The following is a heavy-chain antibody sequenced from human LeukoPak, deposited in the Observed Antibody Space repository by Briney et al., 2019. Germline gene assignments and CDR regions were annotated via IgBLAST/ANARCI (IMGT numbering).Heavy chain of an antibody. V-gene: IGHV3-30-3*01. Sequence: PGGSLRPSCAASGFTFSSYAMHWVRQAPGKGLEWVAVISYDGSNKYYADSVKGRFTTSRDNSKNTLYLQMNSLRAEDTAVYYCARDKGMIVVVIGSFDYWGQGTLVTVSS. D-gene: IGHD3-22*01. J-gene: IGHJ4*02. CDR3: ARDKGMIVVVIGSFDY. CDR1: GFTFSSYA. CDR2: ISYDGSNK.